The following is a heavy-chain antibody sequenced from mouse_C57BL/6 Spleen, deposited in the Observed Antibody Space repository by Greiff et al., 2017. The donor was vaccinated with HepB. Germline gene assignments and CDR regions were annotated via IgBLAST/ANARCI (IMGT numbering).Heavy chain of an antibody. V-gene: IGHV3-6*01. CDR2: ISYDGSN. Sequence: DVKLQESGPGLVKPSQSLSLTCSVTGYSITSGYYWNWIRQFPGNKLEWMGYISYDGSNNYNPSLKNRISITRDTSKNQFFLKLNSVTTEDTATYYCARGNSNYLYYAMDYWGQGTSVTVSS. CDR1: GYSITSGYY. CDR3: ARGNSNYLYYAMDY. J-gene: IGHJ4*01. D-gene: IGHD2-5*01.